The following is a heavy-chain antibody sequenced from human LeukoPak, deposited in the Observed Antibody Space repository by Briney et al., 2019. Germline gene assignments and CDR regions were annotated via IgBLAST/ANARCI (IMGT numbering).Heavy chain of an antibody. Sequence: PGGSLRLSCAASGVIISSYAMSWVRQAPGKGLEWVSAINGRGDNTYYADFVMGRFTISRDNSKSTVYLQMNSLRTEDTAVYYCAKDRVSPGFNWFDPWGQGTLVTVSS. J-gene: IGHJ5*02. CDR2: INGRGDNT. CDR3: AKDRVSPGFNWFDP. V-gene: IGHV3-23*01. D-gene: IGHD2/OR15-2a*01. CDR1: GVIISSYA.